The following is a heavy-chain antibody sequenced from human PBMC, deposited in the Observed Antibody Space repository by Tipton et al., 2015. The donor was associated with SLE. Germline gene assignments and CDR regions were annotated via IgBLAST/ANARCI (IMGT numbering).Heavy chain of an antibody. Sequence: GLVKPSETLSLTCTVSGGSISSYYWSWIRQHPGKGLEWIGYIYYSGSTYYNPSLKSRVTISVDTSKNQFSLKLSSVTAADTAVYYCARVEAVATTYFDYWGQGTLVTVSS. J-gene: IGHJ4*02. D-gene: IGHD5-12*01. CDR3: ARVEAVATTYFDY. V-gene: IGHV4-59*06. CDR2: IYYSGST. CDR1: GGSISSYY.